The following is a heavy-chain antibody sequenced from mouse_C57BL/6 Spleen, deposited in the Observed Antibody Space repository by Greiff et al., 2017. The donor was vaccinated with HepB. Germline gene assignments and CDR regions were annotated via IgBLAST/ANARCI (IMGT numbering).Heavy chain of an antibody. CDR3: AAEGYDWYFDV. J-gene: IGHJ1*03. CDR1: GYSITSGYY. V-gene: IGHV3-6*01. Sequence: DVQLQESGPGLVKPSQSLSLTCSVTGYSITSGYYWNWIRQFPGNKLEWMGYISYDGSNNYNPSLKNRISITRDTSKNQFFLKLNSVTTEDTATYYCAAEGYDWYFDVWGTGTTVTVSS. CDR2: ISYDGSN. D-gene: IGHD2-2*01.